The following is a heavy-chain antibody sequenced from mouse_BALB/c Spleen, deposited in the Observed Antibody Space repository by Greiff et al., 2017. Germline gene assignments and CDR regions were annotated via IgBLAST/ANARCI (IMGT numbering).Heavy chain of an antibody. J-gene: IGHJ1*01. CDR1: GFTFSSYA. Sequence: EVMLVESGGGLVKPGGSLKLSCAASGFTFSSYAMTWVRQTPEKRLEWVAYIRSGGSTYYPDSVKDRFTISRDNDRNILYLQMSSLRSEDTAMDYCGKLLRRPNWYFDVWGAGTTVTVSS. V-gene: IGHV5-6-5*01. CDR3: GKLLRRPNWYFDV. D-gene: IGHD1-2*01. CDR2: IRSGGST.